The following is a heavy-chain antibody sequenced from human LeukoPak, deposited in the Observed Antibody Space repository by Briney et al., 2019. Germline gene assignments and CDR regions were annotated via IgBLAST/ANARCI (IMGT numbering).Heavy chain of an antibody. Sequence: GGSLRLSCAASGFTFSSYGMHWVRQAPGKGLEWVAVIWYDGSNKYYADSVKGRFTISRDNSKNTLYLQMNSPRAEGTAVYYCARFVGATTHYFDYWGQGTLVTVSS. CDR1: GFTFSSYG. CDR2: IWYDGSNK. J-gene: IGHJ4*02. V-gene: IGHV3-33*01. CDR3: ARFVGATTHYFDY. D-gene: IGHD1-26*01.